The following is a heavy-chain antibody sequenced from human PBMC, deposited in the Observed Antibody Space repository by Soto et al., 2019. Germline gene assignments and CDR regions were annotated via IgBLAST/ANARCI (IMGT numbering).Heavy chain of an antibody. V-gene: IGHV1-18*04. J-gene: IGHJ6*02. CDR2: ISAYNGNT. CDR3: ARGRVSCSSASCYFYYGMDV. D-gene: IGHD2-2*01. Sequence: ASVKVSCKASGYTFSSYGISWVRQAPGQGLEWMGWISAYNGNTNYAQKLQGRVTMTTDTSTSTAYMELRSLTSDDTAVYYCARGRVSCSSASCYFYYGMDVWGQGTTVTVSS. CDR1: GYTFSSYG.